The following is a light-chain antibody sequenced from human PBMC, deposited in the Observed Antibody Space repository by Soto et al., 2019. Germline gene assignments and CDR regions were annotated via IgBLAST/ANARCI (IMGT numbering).Light chain of an antibody. CDR3: SSKSSGSTPML. V-gene: IGLV2-14*01. Sequence: QSVVTQPASVSGSPGQAITISCTGTSSDVGGYRFVSWYQHHPGEAPKLIIYEVSNRPSGVSYRFSGSKSGNTASLTISGLQAEDESLYYCSSKSSGSTPMLFGGGTKVTVL. CDR1: SSDVGGYRF. J-gene: IGLJ3*02. CDR2: EVS.